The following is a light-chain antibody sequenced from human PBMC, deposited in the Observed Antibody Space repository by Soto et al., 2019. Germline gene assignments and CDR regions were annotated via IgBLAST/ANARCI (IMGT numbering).Light chain of an antibody. J-gene: IGKJ3*01. V-gene: IGKV1D-12*01. CDR3: RQANSFPFT. Sequence: DIQMTQAPSSVSASVGDRVTITCRASQGLATWLAWFQQKPGEAPRLLVYDTSRLQSGVPSRFSGSRSGTRFTRTLSSLQPEEFATYFCRQANSFPFTFGPGNKVHSK. CDR2: DTS. CDR1: QGLATW.